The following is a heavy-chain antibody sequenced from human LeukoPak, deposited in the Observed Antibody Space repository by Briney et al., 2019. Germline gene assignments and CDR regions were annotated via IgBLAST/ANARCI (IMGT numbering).Heavy chain of an antibody. CDR3: AREAYSDSSGSATPY. CDR2: IKQDGSEK. D-gene: IGHD3-22*01. CDR1: GFTFSSYW. J-gene: IGHJ4*02. V-gene: IGHV3-7*01. Sequence: RAGGSLRLSCAASGFTFSSYWMSWVRQAPGKGLEWVANIKQDGSEKYYVDSVKGRFTISRDNAKNSLYLQMNSLRAEDTAVYYCAREAYSDSSGSATPYWGQGTLVTVSS.